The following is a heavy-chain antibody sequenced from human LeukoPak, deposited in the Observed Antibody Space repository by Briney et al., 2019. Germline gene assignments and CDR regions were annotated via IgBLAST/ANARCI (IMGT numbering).Heavy chain of an antibody. CDR3: ARAPSGYDGYFDY. CDR2: IYHSGST. J-gene: IGHJ4*02. Sequence: SETLSLTCAVSGGSISSSNWWSWVRQPPGKGLEWIGEIYHSGSTNYNPSLKSRVTISVDKSKNQFSLKLSSVTAADTAVYYCARAPSGYDGYFDYWGQGTLVTVSS. CDR1: GGSISSSNW. D-gene: IGHD5-12*01. V-gene: IGHV4-4*02.